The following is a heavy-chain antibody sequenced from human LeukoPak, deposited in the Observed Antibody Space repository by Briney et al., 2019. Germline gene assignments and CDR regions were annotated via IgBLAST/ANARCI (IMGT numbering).Heavy chain of an antibody. CDR2: INPTGDST. V-gene: IGHV1-46*01. CDR1: GYTLSSYY. D-gene: IGHD4-23*01. Sequence: ASVNLSCNASGYTLSSYYMHWVRQAPGQGLEWVGLINPTGDSTNYAQNFRGRVTMTRDTSTSTVYMDLSSLRSEDTAVYYCAREASGGYFDYWGQGTLVTVSS. CDR3: AREASGGYFDY. J-gene: IGHJ4*02.